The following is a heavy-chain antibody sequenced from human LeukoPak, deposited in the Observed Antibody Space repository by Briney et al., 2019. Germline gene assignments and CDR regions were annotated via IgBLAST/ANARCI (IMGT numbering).Heavy chain of an antibody. D-gene: IGHD6-13*01. J-gene: IGHJ6*02. CDR1: GDSVSSNSAA. CDR3: ARGPYSSSWYSPYYYGMDV. Sequence: SQTLSLTCAISGDSVSSNSAAWNWIRQSPSRGLEWLGRTYYRSKWYNEYAVSVKSRITINPDTSKNQFSLQLNSVTPEDTAVYYCARGPYSSSWYSPYYYGMDVWGQGTTVTVSS. CDR2: TYYRSKWYN. V-gene: IGHV6-1*01.